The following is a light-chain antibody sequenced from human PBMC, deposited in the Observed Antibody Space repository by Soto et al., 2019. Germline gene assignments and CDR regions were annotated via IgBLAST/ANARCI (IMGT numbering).Light chain of an antibody. CDR3: QQHINWPLT. CDR1: QSVSSY. V-gene: IGKV3-11*01. Sequence: EIVLTQSPATLSLSPGERATLSCRASQSVSSYLAWYQQKPGQAPRLLIYDASNRATGVPARFSGSGSGTDFTLTISSLEPEDFAVYYCQQHINWPLTFGRGTKVEIK. J-gene: IGKJ4*01. CDR2: DAS.